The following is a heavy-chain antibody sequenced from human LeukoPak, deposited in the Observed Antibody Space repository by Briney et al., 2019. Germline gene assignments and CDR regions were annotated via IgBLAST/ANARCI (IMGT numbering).Heavy chain of an antibody. CDR2: IRYDGSNQ. CDR1: GFTFSSYG. J-gene: IGHJ6*03. D-gene: IGHD3-3*01. V-gene: IGHV3-30*02. CDR3: AKRFYDFWSGYYSYYMDV. Sequence: GGSLRLSCAASGFTFSSYGMHWVRQAPGKGLEWVAFIRYDGSNQYYADSVKGRFTISRDNSRNTLYLQMNSLRAEDTAVYYCAKRFYDFWSGYYSYYMDVWGKGTTVTVSS.